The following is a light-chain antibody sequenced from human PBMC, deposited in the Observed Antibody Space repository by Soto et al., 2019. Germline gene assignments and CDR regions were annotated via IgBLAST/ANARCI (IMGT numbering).Light chain of an antibody. CDR2: EVS. Sequence: QSVLTQPPSASGSPGQSVPISCTGTSSDVGDYTYVSWYQQHPGKAPKLMISEVSKRPSGVPDRFSGSKSGNTASLTVSGLQAEDEADYYCSSYAGRHNLGFGFGTGTKVTVL. CDR3: SSYAGRHNLGFG. V-gene: IGLV2-8*01. CDR1: SSDVGDYTY. J-gene: IGLJ1*01.